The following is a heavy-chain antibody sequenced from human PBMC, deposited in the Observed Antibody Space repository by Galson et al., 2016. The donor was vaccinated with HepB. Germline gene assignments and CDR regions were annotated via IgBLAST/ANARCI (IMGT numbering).Heavy chain of an antibody. Sequence: SLRLSCAASGFTFTSYAMSWVRQAPEKGLEWVSVISGSGDIIYYADSVKGRFTISRDNSKNTLLLQMNSLRAEDTAVYYCAILGMYYRDSSDYFKEDHGGQGPLFTVSS. CDR2: ISGSGDII. CDR3: AILGMYYRDSSDYFKEDH. D-gene: IGHD3-22*01. J-gene: IGHJ4*02. CDR1: GFTFTSYA. V-gene: IGHV3-23*01.